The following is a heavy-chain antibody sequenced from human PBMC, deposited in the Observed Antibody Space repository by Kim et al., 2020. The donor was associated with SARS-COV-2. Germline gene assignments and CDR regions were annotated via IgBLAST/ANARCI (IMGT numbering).Heavy chain of an antibody. V-gene: IGHV4-59*08. J-gene: IGHJ2*01. CDR2: IYESGST. CDR3: ARQNHYYDSIWYSDL. D-gene: IGHD3-22*01. Sequence: SETLSLTCTVSGVSISSYYWSWIRQSPGKGLEWLASIYESGSTSYNPSPKNRRTISGNTYKNQFFQHLRSVTAADKAVYYYARQNHYYDSIWYSDLWCR. CDR1: GVSISSYY.